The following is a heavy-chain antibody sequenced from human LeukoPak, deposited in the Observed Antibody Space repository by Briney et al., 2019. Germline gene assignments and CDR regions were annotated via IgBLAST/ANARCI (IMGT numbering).Heavy chain of an antibody. V-gene: IGHV1-69*01. J-gene: IGHJ5*02. CDR1: GGTFSSYA. D-gene: IGHD5-18*01. Sequence: ASVTVSCKASGGTFSSYAISWVRQAPGQGLEWMGGIIPIFGTANYAQKFQGRVTITADESTSTAYMELSSLRSEDTAVYYCAREPLNTATNWFDPWGQGTLVTVSS. CDR2: IIPIFGTA. CDR3: AREPLNTATNWFDP.